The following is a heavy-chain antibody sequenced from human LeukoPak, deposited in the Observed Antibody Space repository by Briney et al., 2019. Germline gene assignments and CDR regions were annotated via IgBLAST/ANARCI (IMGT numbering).Heavy chain of an antibody. J-gene: IGHJ4*02. D-gene: IGHD1-26*01. CDR1: GYTFNTYY. CDR3: ARDDTIAEGIGFEY. V-gene: IGHV1-46*02. Sequence: ASVKVFCKASGYTFNTYYIHWVRHAPGQGLEWLAKIPPSDGWTNYAQKFKGRVAVTGDTSTSTVYMELSRLRSDDTAVYYCARDDTIAEGIGFEYWGQGTLVTVSP. CDR2: IPPSDGWT.